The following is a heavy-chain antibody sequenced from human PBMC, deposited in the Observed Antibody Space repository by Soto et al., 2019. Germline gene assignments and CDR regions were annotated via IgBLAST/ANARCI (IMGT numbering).Heavy chain of an antibody. CDR3: ESDYCSSTSCYCFDY. D-gene: IGHD2-2*01. J-gene: IGHJ4*02. CDR2: IYPGDSDT. CDR1: GGRFANFG. Sequence: GESLKISSKGAGGRFANFGGGWVRQMPGKGLEWMGIIYPGDSDTRYSPSFQGQATSTADKSFNTASQQWSSLKASYMAMSYCESDYCSSTSCYCFDYWGQGTLVTGLL. V-gene: IGHV5-51*01.